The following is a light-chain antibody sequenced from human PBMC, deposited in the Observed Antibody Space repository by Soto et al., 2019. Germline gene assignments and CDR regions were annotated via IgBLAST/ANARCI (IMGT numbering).Light chain of an antibody. Sequence: QSVLTQPPSASGTPGQRGTISCSGSSSNIGSNTVNWYQQLPGTARKLLIYSNNQRPSGVPDRFSGSKSGTSASLAISGLQSEDEADYYCAAWDDSLNGVVFGGGTKLTVL. CDR1: SSNIGSNT. CDR2: SNN. J-gene: IGLJ2*01. V-gene: IGLV1-44*01. CDR3: AAWDDSLNGVV.